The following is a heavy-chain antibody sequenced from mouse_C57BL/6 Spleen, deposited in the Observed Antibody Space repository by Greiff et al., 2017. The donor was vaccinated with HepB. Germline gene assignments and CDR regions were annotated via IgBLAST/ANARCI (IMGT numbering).Heavy chain of an antibody. CDR1: GYAFSSSW. V-gene: IGHV1-82*01. J-gene: IGHJ4*01. Sequence: QVQLQQSGPELVKPGASVKISCKASGYAFSSSWMNWVKQRPGKGLEWIGRIYPGDGDTNYNGKFKGKATLTADKSSSTAYMQLSSLTSEDSAVYFCVRISYAMDYWGQGTSVTVSS. CDR3: VRISYAMDY. D-gene: IGHD5-2*01. CDR2: IYPGDGDT.